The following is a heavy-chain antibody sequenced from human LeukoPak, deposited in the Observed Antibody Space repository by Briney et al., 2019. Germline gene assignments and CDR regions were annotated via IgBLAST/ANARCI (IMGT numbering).Heavy chain of an antibody. D-gene: IGHD6-19*01. CDR2: ISGSGGST. CDR1: GFTFSSYA. CDR3: ARPNSGWYVYYFDY. J-gene: IGHJ4*02. Sequence: GGSLRLSCAASGFTFSSYAMSWVRQAPGKGLEWVSAISGSGGSTYYADSVKGRFTISRDNAKNSLYLQMNSLRAEDTAVYYCARPNSGWYVYYFDYWGQGTLVTVSS. V-gene: IGHV3-23*01.